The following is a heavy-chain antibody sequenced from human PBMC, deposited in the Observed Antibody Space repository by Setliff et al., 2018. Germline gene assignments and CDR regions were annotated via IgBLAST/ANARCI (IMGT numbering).Heavy chain of an antibody. CDR3: ARVGGPAASIRA. CDR1: GFTFSSYW. CDR2: INSDGSST. Sequence: PGGSLRLSCAASGFTFSSYWMHWVRQAPGKGLVWVSRINSDGSSTSYADSVKGRFIIFRDNAKNTLYLQMNSLRAEDTAVYYCARVGGPAASIRAWGQGTMVTVSS. J-gene: IGHJ3*01. V-gene: IGHV3-74*01. D-gene: IGHD1-26*01.